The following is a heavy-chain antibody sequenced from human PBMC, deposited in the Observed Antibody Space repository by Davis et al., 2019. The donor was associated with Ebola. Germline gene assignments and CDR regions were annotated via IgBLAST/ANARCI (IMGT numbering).Heavy chain of an antibody. J-gene: IGHJ3*02. CDR3: AKDTSNIWFDI. D-gene: IGHD1-26*01. CDR1: GFIFSSYV. CDR2: LGTSADT. V-gene: IGHV3-23*01. Sequence: LSLTCAASGFIFSSYVMSWVRQAPGKGLEWVSTLGTSADTYYADSVKGRFTISRVNSKNTLYLQMNGLRVEDTAIYYCAKDTSNIWFDIWGQGTMVTVSS.